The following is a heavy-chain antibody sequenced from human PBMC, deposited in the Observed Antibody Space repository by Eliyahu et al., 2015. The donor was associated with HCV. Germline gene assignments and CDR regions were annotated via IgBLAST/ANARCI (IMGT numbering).Heavy chain of an antibody. CDR3: TRLGWSGYQTNYYAMDV. D-gene: IGHD3-3*01. CDR1: GYXFTSYX. Sequence: EVQLVQSGAEVKKXGESLKXXCKGSGYXFTSYXIGXXRQKPGKGLXWMGIICPGDSGTRYSPSXQGQVTISADKSISTAYLQWSSLKASDTAFYYCTRLGWSGYQTNYYAMDVWGQGTTVTVPS. J-gene: IGHJ6*02. CDR2: ICPGDSGT. V-gene: IGHV5-51*01.